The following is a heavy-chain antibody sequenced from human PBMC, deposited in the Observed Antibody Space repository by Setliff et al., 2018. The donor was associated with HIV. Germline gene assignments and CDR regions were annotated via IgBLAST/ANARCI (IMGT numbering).Heavy chain of an antibody. Sequence: ASVKVSCKASGYTFTSYGISWVRQAPGQGLEWMGWISAYNGNTNYAQKLQGRVTMTTDTPTSTAYMELRSLRSDDTAVYYCASVSSGWRQFDYWGQGTLVTVSS. V-gene: IGHV1-18*01. CDR1: GYTFTSYG. CDR3: ASVSSGWRQFDY. CDR2: ISAYNGNT. D-gene: IGHD6-19*01. J-gene: IGHJ4*02.